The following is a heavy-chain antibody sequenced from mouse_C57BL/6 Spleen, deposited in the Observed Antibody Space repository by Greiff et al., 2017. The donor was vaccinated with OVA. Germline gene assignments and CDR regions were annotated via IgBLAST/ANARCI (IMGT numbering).Heavy chain of an antibody. J-gene: IGHJ1*03. Sequence: ESGPGLVKPSQSLSLTCSVNGYSITSGYYWNWIRQFPGNKLEWMGYISYDGSNNYNPSLKNRISITRDTSKNQFFLKLNSVTTEDTATYYCARVTTVDYWYFDVWGTGTTVTVSS. V-gene: IGHV3-6*01. D-gene: IGHD1-1*01. CDR1: GYSITSGYY. CDR2: ISYDGSN. CDR3: ARVTTVDYWYFDV.